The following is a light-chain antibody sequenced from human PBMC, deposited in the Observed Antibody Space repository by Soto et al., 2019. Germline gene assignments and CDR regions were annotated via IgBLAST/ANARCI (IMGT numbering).Light chain of an antibody. CDR3: QQYSSGM. CDR1: QSVDSNY. V-gene: IGKV3-20*01. J-gene: IGKJ1*01. CDR2: GAS. Sequence: VLTQSPGTLSLSPGERATLSCRGSQSVDSNYLAWYQQKPGQAPRLLIYGASRMATGIPDRFSGGGSGTDFTLTISRLEPEDFAVYYCQQYSSGMFGQGTKVEIK.